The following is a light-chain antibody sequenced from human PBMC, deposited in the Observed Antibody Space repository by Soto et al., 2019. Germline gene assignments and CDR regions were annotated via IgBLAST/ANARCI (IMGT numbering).Light chain of an antibody. CDR3: GSWDSSLSAYV. V-gene: IGLV1-51*01. CDR2: DDN. Sequence: QRVLALPPSVSAPPGEKATISCAGSSSNIGGNSVSWYQQLPGTDPNLLIYDDNKRPSRIPDRFSGSKSGTSAPLGITGFQTGDEADYYCGSWDSSLSAYVFGTGTKATVL. CDR1: SSNIGGNS. J-gene: IGLJ1*01.